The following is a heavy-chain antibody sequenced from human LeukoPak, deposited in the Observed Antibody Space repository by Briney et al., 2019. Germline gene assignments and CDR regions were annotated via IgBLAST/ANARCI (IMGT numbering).Heavy chain of an antibody. V-gene: IGHV1-2*02. CDR3: ARAVTDTAMGYIDY. D-gene: IGHD5-18*01. CDR1: GYTFTSYG. Sequence: ASVKVSCKASGYTFTSYGISWVRQAPGQGLEWMGWINPNSGGTNYAQKFQGRVTMTRDTSISTAYMELSRLRSDDTAVYYCARAVTDTAMGYIDYWGQGTLVTVSS. J-gene: IGHJ4*02. CDR2: INPNSGGT.